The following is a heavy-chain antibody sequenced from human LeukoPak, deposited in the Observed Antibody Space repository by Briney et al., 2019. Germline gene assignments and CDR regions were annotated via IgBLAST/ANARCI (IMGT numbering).Heavy chain of an antibody. CDR1: GYTFTSYA. Sequence: ASVKVSCKASGYTFTSYAMNWVRQAPGQGLEWMGWISAYNGNTNYAQKLQGRVTMTTDTSTSTAYMELRSLRSDDTAVYYCARDGAVAALTNWFDPWGQGTLVTVSS. CDR2: ISAYNGNT. J-gene: IGHJ5*02. V-gene: IGHV1-18*01. CDR3: ARDGAVAALTNWFDP. D-gene: IGHD6-19*01.